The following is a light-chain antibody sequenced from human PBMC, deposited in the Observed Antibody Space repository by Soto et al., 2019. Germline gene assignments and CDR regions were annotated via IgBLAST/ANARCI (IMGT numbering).Light chain of an antibody. CDR2: DTY. Sequence: EIVLTQSPGTLSLSPGERATLSCRASQSVSSSYLGWFQQRPGQPPRLLIYDTYNRATGIPDRFSGSGSGTDFTLTISRLEPEDFAVYYCQQYSGPPYTLGQGTKLKIK. CDR1: QSVSSSY. J-gene: IGKJ2*01. V-gene: IGKV3-20*01. CDR3: QQYSGPPYT.